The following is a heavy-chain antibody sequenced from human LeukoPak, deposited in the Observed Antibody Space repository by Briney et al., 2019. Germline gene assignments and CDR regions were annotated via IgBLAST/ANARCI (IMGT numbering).Heavy chain of an antibody. CDR1: GFTFSSYA. Sequence: PGGSLRLSCAASGFTFSSYAMSWVRQAPGKGLEWVSAISGSGGSTYYADSVKGRFTISRDNAKNSLYLQMNSLRAEDTALYYCAKGKPYCSGGSCYPYYFDYWGQGTLVTVSS. CDR3: AKGKPYCSGGSCYPYYFDY. CDR2: ISGSGGST. V-gene: IGHV3-23*01. J-gene: IGHJ4*02. D-gene: IGHD2-15*01.